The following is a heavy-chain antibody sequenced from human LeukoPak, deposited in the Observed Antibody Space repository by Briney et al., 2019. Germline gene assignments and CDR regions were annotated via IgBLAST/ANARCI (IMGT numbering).Heavy chain of an antibody. CDR2: ISGGGTDI. Sequence: PGGSLRLSCEASGFTFSDYYMTWMRQAPGKGLEWVSYISGGGTDILYADSVKGRFTMSRDNAKNSLYLQMNSLRTEDTAVYYCTRDPRVLDYWGQGTLVTVSS. J-gene: IGHJ4*02. CDR3: TRDPRVLDY. CDR1: GFTFSDYY. D-gene: IGHD3-10*01. V-gene: IGHV3-11*04.